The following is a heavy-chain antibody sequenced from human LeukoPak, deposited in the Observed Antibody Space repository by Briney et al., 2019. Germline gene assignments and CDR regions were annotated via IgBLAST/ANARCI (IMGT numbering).Heavy chain of an antibody. Sequence: GESLRLSCAASGVTFSSYWMNWVRQAPGKGLEWVAIIKQDGSEKYYVDFVKGRFSISRDNAKNSLYLQMNSLGADDTAVYYCAGGTGMDVWGQGTPVTVSS. CDR1: GVTFSSYW. J-gene: IGHJ6*02. D-gene: IGHD1-1*01. CDR3: AGGTGMDV. CDR2: IKQDGSEK. V-gene: IGHV3-7*05.